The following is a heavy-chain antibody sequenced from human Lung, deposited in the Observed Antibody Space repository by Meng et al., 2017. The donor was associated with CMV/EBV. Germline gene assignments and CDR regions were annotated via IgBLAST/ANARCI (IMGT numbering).Heavy chain of an antibody. Sequence: QVQLVQSGSELKKPGDSVKVSCQAAGYTLTSSSMNWVRHAPGQGLEWMGWININTGNPTYAQGFTGRFVFSLDTSVSTAYLQIDSLKADDTAVYYCARGNGWRFDYWGQGTLVTVSS. V-gene: IGHV7-4-1*01. J-gene: IGHJ4*02. CDR3: ARGNGWRFDY. CDR1: GYTLTSSS. CDR2: ININTGNP. D-gene: IGHD6-19*01.